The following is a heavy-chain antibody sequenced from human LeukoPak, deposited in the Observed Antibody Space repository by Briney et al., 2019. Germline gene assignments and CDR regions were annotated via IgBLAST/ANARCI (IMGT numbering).Heavy chain of an antibody. J-gene: IGHJ4*02. CDR2: ISAYNGNT. CDR3: ARDRPGYSSGWYRVFDY. D-gene: IGHD6-19*01. V-gene: IGHV1-18*01. CDR1: GYTFTSYG. Sequence: ASVKVSCKASGYTFTSYGVSWVRQAPGQGLEGMGWISAYNGNTNYAQKLQGRVTMTTDTSTSTAYMELRSLRSDDTAVYYCARDRPGYSSGWYRVFDYWGQGTLVTVSS.